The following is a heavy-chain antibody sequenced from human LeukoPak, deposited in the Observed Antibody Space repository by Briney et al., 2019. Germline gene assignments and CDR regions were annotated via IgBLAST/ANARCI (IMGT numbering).Heavy chain of an antibody. J-gene: IGHJ4*02. V-gene: IGHV3-48*02. CDR2: ISSSSSTI. D-gene: IGHD3-3*01. Sequence: GGSLRLSCAASGFTFSCYSMNWVRQAPGKGLEWVSYISSSSSTIYYADSVKGRFTISRDNAKNSLYLQMNSLRDEDTAVYYCARGPPYYDFWSGYYGFDYWGQGTLVTVSS. CDR1: GFTFSCYS. CDR3: ARGPPYYDFWSGYYGFDY.